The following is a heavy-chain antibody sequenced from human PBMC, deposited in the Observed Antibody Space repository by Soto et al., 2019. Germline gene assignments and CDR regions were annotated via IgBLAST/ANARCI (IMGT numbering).Heavy chain of an antibody. V-gene: IGHV4-61*08. Sequence: SETLSLTCTVSGASVVNDGYYWSWIRQPPGKGLEWIGYISNSGRTNYNPSLKSRLAISMDMSKNQFSLNLNSVTVADTAVYYCAKGHYYDSSAYCDYWGQGTLVTVSS. D-gene: IGHD3-22*01. CDR2: ISNSGRT. CDR1: GASVVNDGYY. CDR3: AKGHYYDSSAYCDY. J-gene: IGHJ4*02.